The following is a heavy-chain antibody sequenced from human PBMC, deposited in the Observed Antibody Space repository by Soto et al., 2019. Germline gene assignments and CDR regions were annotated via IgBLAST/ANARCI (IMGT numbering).Heavy chain of an antibody. CDR2: INHSGST. CDR1: GGSFSGYY. V-gene: IGHV4-34*01. CDR3: ARGVLDYGMDV. Sequence: SETLSLTCAVYGGSFSGYYWSWIRQPPGKGLEWIGEINHSGSTNYNPSLKSRVTISVDTSKNQFSLKLISVTAADTAVYYCARGVLDYGMDVWGQGTTVTVSS. J-gene: IGHJ6*02.